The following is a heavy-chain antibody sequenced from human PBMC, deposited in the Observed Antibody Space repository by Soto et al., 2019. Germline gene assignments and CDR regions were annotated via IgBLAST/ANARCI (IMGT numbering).Heavy chain of an antibody. CDR2: VNGGNGET. Sequence: QVHLVQSGAEVKKPGASVKVSCKASGYTFTNYAMHWVRQAPGQRLEYMGWVNGGNGETKYSQKFQGTVTFTRDTSASTAYLELSSLRSEDTALYYCATLNPVGYKYDLAFDYWGKGTLVTVSS. J-gene: IGHJ4*02. V-gene: IGHV1-3*01. CDR1: GYTFTNYA. CDR3: ATLNPVGYKYDLAFDY. D-gene: IGHD3-16*01.